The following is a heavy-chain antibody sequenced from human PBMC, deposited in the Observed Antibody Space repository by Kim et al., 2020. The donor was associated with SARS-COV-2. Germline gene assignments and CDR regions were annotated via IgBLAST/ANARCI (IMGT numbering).Heavy chain of an antibody. CDR1: GYTFTSYY. D-gene: IGHD6-13*01. V-gene: IGHV1-46*01. CDR2: INPSGGST. J-gene: IGHJ5*02. CDR3: ARGVWQQLSYPTADP. Sequence: ASVKVSCKASGYTFTSYYMHWVRQAPGQGLEWMGIINPSGGSTSYAQKFQGRVTMTRDTSTSTVYMELSSLRSEDTAVYYCARGVWQQLSYPTADPWGQGTLVTVSS.